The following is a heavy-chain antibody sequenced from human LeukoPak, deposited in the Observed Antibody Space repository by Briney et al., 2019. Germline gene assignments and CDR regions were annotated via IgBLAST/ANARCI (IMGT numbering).Heavy chain of an antibody. CDR1: GFTFSNYW. CDR3: ARVRSVAGRPDYFDY. CDR2: IKQDGSEQ. D-gene: IGHD6-6*01. V-gene: IGHV3-7*01. J-gene: IGHJ4*02. Sequence: GGSLRLSCAASGFTFSNYWMTWVRQAPGKGLEWVANIKQDGSEQYSVDSVKGRFTISRDNAKNSLYLQMNSLRAEDTAVYYCARVRSVAGRPDYFDYWGRGTLVTVSS.